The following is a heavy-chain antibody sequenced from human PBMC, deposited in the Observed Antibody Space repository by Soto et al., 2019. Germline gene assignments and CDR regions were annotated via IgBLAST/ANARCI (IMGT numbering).Heavy chain of an antibody. J-gene: IGHJ5*02. V-gene: IGHV3-30-3*01. CDR1: GFTFSSYA. CDR2: ISYDGSNK. Sequence: HPGGSLRLSCAASGFTFSSYAMHWVRQAPGKGLEWVAVISYDGSNKYYADSVKGRFTISRDNSKNTLYLQMNSLRAEDTAVYYCARDSSSRMITFGGVIVPQFDPWGQGTLVTVSS. D-gene: IGHD3-16*02. CDR3: ARDSSSRMITFGGVIVPQFDP.